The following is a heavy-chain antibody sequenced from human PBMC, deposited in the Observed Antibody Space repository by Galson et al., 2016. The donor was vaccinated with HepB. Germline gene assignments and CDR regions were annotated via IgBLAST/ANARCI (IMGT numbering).Heavy chain of an antibody. J-gene: IGHJ4*02. CDR1: GFTFRSYG. V-gene: IGHV3-48*03. CDR2: SDSSGASV. CDR3: AKEGPFSWNDY. Sequence: SLRLSCAASGFTFRSYGKNWVRQAPGKGLEWVSYSDSSGASVHYADSVKGRFTISRDNAKNSLFLQMNSLRSDDTAIYYCAKEGPFSWNDYWGQGTLVTVSS. D-gene: IGHD6-13*01.